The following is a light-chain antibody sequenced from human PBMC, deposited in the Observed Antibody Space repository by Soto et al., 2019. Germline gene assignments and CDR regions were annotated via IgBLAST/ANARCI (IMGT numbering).Light chain of an antibody. Sequence: QSVLTQPPSASGTPGQSVTISCSGSSPNIGSNTVNWYQQLPGAAPQLLICLNDQRPSGVPDRFSGSKSGTSASLAISGLQYEDEADYYCATWDDSLYGWVFGGGTQLTVL. CDR1: SPNIGSNT. CDR3: ATWDDSLYGWV. V-gene: IGLV1-44*01. CDR2: LND. J-gene: IGLJ3*02.